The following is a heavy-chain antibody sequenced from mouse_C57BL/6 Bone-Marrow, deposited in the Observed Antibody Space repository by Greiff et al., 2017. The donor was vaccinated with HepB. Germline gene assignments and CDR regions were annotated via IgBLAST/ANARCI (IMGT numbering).Heavy chain of an antibody. CDR3: ARLHYYGSSSYYFDY. J-gene: IGHJ2*01. V-gene: IGHV1-82*01. CDR1: GYAFSSSW. D-gene: IGHD1-1*01. Sequence: VKVVESGPELVKPGASVKISCKASGYAFSSSWMNWVKQRPGKGLEWIGRIYPGDGDTNYNGKFKGKATLTADKSSSTAYMQLSSLTSEDSAVYFCARLHYYGSSSYYFDYWGQGTTLTVSS. CDR2: IYPGDGDT.